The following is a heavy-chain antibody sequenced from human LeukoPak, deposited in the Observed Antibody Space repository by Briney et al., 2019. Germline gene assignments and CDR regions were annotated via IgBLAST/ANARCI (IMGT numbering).Heavy chain of an antibody. CDR2: ISYDGSNK. V-gene: IGHV3-30*03. CDR3: ATGGRYYDSSGYYRIDY. J-gene: IGHJ4*02. Sequence: PGGSLRLSCAASGFTFSSYGMHWVRQAPGKGLEWVAVISYDGSNKYYADSVKGRFTISRDNSKNTLYLQMNSLRAEDTAVYYCATGGRYYDSSGYYRIDYWGQGTLVTVSS. D-gene: IGHD3-22*01. CDR1: GFTFSSYG.